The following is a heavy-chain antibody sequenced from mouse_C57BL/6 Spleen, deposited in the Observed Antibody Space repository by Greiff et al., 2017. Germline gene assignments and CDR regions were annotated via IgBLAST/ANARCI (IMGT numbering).Heavy chain of an antibody. Sequence: QVQLQQSGAELAKPGASVKLSCKASGYTFPSYWMHWVKQRPGQGLEWIGYINPCSGYTKYNQKFKDKATLTADKSSSTAYMQLSSLTYADSTVYYCARSVTMYSNPMDDWGQGASVTVSS. CDR3: ARSVTMYSNPMDD. J-gene: IGHJ4*01. D-gene: IGHD2-5*01. CDR1: GYTFPSYW. V-gene: IGHV1-7*01. CDR2: INPCSGYT.